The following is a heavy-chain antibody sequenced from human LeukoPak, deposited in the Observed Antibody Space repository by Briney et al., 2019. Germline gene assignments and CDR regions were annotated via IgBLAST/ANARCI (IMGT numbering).Heavy chain of an antibody. CDR2: FDPEDGET. Sequence: ASVKVSCKVSGYTLTELSMHWVRQAPGKGLEWMGGFDPEDGETIYAQKFQGRVTMTEDTSTDTAYMELSSLRSEDTAVYYCATGYCSGDSCYSARRFDYWGQGTLVTVSS. CDR3: ATGYCSGDSCYSARRFDY. V-gene: IGHV1-24*01. J-gene: IGHJ4*02. D-gene: IGHD2-15*01. CDR1: GYTLTELS.